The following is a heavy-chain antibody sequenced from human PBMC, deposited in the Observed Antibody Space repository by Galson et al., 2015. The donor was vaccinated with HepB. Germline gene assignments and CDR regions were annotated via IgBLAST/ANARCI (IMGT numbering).Heavy chain of an antibody. CDR1: GYTFTGYY. D-gene: IGHD6-19*01. V-gene: IGHV1-2*06. J-gene: IGHJ6*03. CDR3: ARGAPGYSSGWSQPNYYYYYMDV. Sequence: SVKVSCKASGYTFTGYYMHWVRQAPGQGLEWMGRINPNSGGTNYAQKFQGRVTMTRDTSISTAYMELSRPRSDDTAVYYCARGAPGYSSGWSQPNYYYYYMDVWGKGTTVTVSS. CDR2: INPNSGGT.